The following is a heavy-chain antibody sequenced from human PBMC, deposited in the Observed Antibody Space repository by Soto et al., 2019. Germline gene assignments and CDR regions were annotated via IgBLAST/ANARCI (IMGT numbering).Heavy chain of an antibody. CDR1: GYTFTDYR. Sequence: QVQLVQSGAEVKEPGASVQVSCKASGYTFTDYRMHWVRQAPGQGLEWMGTINPSNAATNYALKFQGRVTMTSDTSTNTVYMDLSSLRSDDTAVYYCAREGGDWGQGTLVTVSS. CDR2: INPSNAAT. CDR3: AREGGD. D-gene: IGHD3-16*01. J-gene: IGHJ1*01. V-gene: IGHV1-46*01.